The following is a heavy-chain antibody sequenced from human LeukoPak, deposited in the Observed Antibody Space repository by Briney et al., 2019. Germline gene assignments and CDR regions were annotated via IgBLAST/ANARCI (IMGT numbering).Heavy chain of an antibody. CDR1: GFTFDDHG. CDR2: INWNGGST. J-gene: IGHJ3*02. D-gene: IGHD5-12*01. CDR3: AKDLVRRDLSGSTANAFDI. Sequence: GGSLRLSCAASGFTFDDHGMSWVRQAPGKGLEWVSGINWNGGSTGYADSVKGRFTISRDNSKNTLYLQMNSLRAEDTAVYYCAKDLVRRDLSGSTANAFDIWGQGTMVTVSS. V-gene: IGHV3-20*04.